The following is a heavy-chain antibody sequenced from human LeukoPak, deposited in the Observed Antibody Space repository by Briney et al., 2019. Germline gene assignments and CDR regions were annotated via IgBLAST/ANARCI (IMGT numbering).Heavy chain of an antibody. CDR3: AGGGEAARSLHY. V-gene: IGHV3-66*02. CDR2: IYNGGTT. CDR1: GVTSNY. J-gene: IGHJ4*02. D-gene: IGHD6-6*01. Sequence: GGSLRLSCAASGVTSNYFTWVRQAPGKGLEWVSVIYNGGTTCYADSVKGRFTVSRDNSKSTLFVYLQMNSLRTDDTAVYYCAGGGEAARSLHYWGQGTLVTVSS.